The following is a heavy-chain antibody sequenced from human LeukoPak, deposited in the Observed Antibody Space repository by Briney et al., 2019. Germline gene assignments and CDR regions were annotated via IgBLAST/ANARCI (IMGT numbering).Heavy chain of an antibody. Sequence: PGGSLRLSCAASGFTFSSYAMHWVRQAPGKGLEWVAVISYDGSNKYYADSVKGRFTISRDNSKNTLYLQMNSLRAEDTAVYYCAKSVDTAMANLYYFDYWGQGTLVTVSS. J-gene: IGHJ4*02. V-gene: IGHV3-30-3*02. CDR1: GFTFSSYA. CDR3: AKSVDTAMANLYYFDY. D-gene: IGHD5-18*01. CDR2: ISYDGSNK.